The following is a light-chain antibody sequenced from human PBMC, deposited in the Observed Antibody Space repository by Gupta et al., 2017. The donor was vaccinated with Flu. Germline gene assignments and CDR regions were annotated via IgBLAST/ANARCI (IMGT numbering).Light chain of an antibody. Sequence: TARITCEENNMGSRSVHWYQQKPGQAPVLVVYDDSDRPSGIPERFSGSKSGNTATLTISGVEAGDEADYYCQVWTYTSDPSLYVFGTGTKVTVL. CDR1: NMGSRS. CDR2: DDS. CDR3: QVWTYTSDPSLYV. J-gene: IGLJ1*01. V-gene: IGLV3-21*02.